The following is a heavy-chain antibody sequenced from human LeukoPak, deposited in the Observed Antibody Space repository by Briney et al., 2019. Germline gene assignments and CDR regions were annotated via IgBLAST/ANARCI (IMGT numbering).Heavy chain of an antibody. CDR3: ARHLGDVVVVPAAKNWFDP. CDR2: IYYSGNT. D-gene: IGHD2-2*01. J-gene: IGHJ5*02. CDR1: GCSISSSSYY. Sequence: KPSETLSLTCTVSGCSISSSSYYWGWIRQPPGKGLEWIGSIYYSGNTYYNPSLKSRVTISVDTSKNQFSLKLSSVTAADTAVYYCARHLGDVVVVPAAKNWFDPWGQGTLVTVSS. V-gene: IGHV4-39*01.